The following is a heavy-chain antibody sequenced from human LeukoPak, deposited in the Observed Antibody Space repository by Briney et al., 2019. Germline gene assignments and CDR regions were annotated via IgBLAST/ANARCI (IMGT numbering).Heavy chain of an antibody. Sequence: GGSLRLSCAASGFTFSDYTMNWVRQAPGKGLEWVACITTRSSYMYYAESVRGRFAISRDNAKNSLYLQMNSLRAEDTAEYYCAKDRLTYYYYGMDVWGQGTTVTVSS. CDR1: GFTFSDYT. V-gene: IGHV3-21*01. J-gene: IGHJ6*02. CDR3: AKDRLTYYYYGMDV. D-gene: IGHD2-15*01. CDR2: ITTRSSYM.